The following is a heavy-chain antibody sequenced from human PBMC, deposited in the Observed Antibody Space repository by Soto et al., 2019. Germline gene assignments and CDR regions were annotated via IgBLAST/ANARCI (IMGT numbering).Heavy chain of an antibody. V-gene: IGHV4-30-4*01. Sequence: SETLSLTCTVSGGSISSGEYYWSWIRQPPGKGLEWIGYIYYSGSTYYNPSLKSRVTISVDTSRNQFSLKLSSVTAADTAVYFCAREGGESYDSRGYWHHWFDTWGQGTLVTVSS. CDR2: IYYSGST. J-gene: IGHJ5*02. CDR1: GGSISSGEYY. D-gene: IGHD3-22*01. CDR3: AREGGESYDSRGYWHHWFDT.